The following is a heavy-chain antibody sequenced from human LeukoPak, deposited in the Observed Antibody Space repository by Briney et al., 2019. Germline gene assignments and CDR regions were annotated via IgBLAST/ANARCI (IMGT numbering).Heavy chain of an antibody. V-gene: IGHV3-7*01. CDR1: GFTFNGYT. CDR3: ASRYSSSSWATPYFDY. Sequence: GGSLRLSCAASGFTFNGYTMNWVRQPPGKGLEWVANIKQDGSEKYYVDSVKGRFTISRDNAKNLLYLQMNSLRAEDTAVYYCASRYSSSSWATPYFDYWGQGTLVTVSS. D-gene: IGHD6-6*01. J-gene: IGHJ4*02. CDR2: IKQDGSEK.